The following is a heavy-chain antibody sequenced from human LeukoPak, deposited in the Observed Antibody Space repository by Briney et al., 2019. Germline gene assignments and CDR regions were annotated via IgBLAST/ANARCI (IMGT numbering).Heavy chain of an antibody. V-gene: IGHV4-34*01. D-gene: IGHD3-16*01. Sequence: PSETLSLTCAVYGGSFSGYCWNWIRQPPGKGLEWIGEINHSGSTNYNPSLKTRVTISVDTSKNQFSLRLNSVTAADTALYYCARGSRGGYNWFDPWGQGTLVIVSS. CDR2: INHSGST. J-gene: IGHJ5*02. CDR1: GGSFSGYC. CDR3: ARGSRGGYNWFDP.